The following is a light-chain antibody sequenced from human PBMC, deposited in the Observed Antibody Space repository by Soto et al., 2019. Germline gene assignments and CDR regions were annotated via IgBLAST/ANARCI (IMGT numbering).Light chain of an antibody. CDR2: GAS. CDR3: QQYGSSPKT. Sequence: EIVLTQSPGTLSLSPGEGATLSCRASQSVNSNYLAWYQQKPGQAPRLLIYGASSRATGIPDRFSGSGSGTDFTLTISRLEPEDSAVYYCQQYGSSPKTFGQGTKVEIK. J-gene: IGKJ1*01. V-gene: IGKV3-20*01. CDR1: QSVNSNY.